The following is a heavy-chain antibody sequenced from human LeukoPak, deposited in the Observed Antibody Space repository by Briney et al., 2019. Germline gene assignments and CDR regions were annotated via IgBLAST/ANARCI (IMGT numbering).Heavy chain of an antibody. Sequence: GGSLRLSCAASGFTFSSYWMSWVRQAPGKGLEWVANIKQDGSEKYYVDSVKGRFTISRDNAKNSLYLQMNSLRAEDAAVYYCARDYHYYDSSGYYYYFDYWGQGTLVTVSS. CDR1: GFTFSSYW. V-gene: IGHV3-7*01. CDR2: IKQDGSEK. D-gene: IGHD3-22*01. CDR3: ARDYHYYDSSGYYYYFDY. J-gene: IGHJ4*02.